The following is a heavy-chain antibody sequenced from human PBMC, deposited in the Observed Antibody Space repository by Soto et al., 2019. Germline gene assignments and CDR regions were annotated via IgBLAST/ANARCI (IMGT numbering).Heavy chain of an antibody. CDR3: AKDRRRGYSYGSSTTEINWFDP. J-gene: IGHJ5*02. D-gene: IGHD5-18*01. Sequence: VQLLESGGGLVQPGGSLRLSCAASGFTFSSYAMSWVRQAPGKGLEWVSAISGSGGSTYYADSVKGRFTISRDNSKNTLYLQMNSLRAEDTAVYYCAKDRRRGYSYGSSTTEINWFDPWGQGTLVTVSS. CDR2: ISGSGGST. CDR1: GFTFSSYA. V-gene: IGHV3-23*01.